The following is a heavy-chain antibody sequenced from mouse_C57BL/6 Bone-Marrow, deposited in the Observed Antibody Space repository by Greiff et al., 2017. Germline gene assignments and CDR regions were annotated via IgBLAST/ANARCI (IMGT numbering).Heavy chain of an antibody. CDR3: ARDDYDGGYFDY. V-gene: IGHV1-55*01. CDR2: IYPGSGST. CDR1: GYTFTSYW. J-gene: IGHJ2*01. Sequence: QVQLQQPGAELVKPGASVKMSCKASGYTFTSYWITWVKQRPGQGLEWIGDIYPGSGSTNYNEKFKSKATLTVDTSSSTAYMQLSSLTSEVSAVYYWARDDYDGGYFDYWGQGTTLTVSS. D-gene: IGHD2-4*01.